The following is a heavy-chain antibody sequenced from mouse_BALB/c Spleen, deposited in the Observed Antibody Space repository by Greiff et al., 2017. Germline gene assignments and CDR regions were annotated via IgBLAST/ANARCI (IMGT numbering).Heavy chain of an antibody. J-gene: IGHJ3*01. CDR1: GFTFSSYT. CDR2: ISNGGGST. V-gene: IGHV5-12-2*01. CDR3: ARHDSTTATPWFAY. D-gene: IGHD1-2*01. Sequence: EVMLVESGGGLVQPGGSLKLSCAASGFTFSSYTMSWVRQTPEKRLEWVAYISNGGGSTYYPDTVKGRFTISRDNAKNTLYLQMSSLKSEDTAMYYCARHDSTTATPWFAYWGQGTLVTVSA.